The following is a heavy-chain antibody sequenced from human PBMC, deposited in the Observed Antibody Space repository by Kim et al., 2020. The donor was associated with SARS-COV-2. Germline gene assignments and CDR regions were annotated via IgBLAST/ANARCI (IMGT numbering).Heavy chain of an antibody. D-gene: IGHD3-3*02. V-gene: IGHV3-9*01. J-gene: IGHJ6*02. CDR3: TKDVLAGGADV. Sequence: QAPGNGREWVSGIMWNSDGIGYADSVKGRFTTSIDNAKNSLYLQMNSLRPEDTALYYCTKDVLAGGADVWGQGTAVIVSS. CDR2: IMWNSDGI.